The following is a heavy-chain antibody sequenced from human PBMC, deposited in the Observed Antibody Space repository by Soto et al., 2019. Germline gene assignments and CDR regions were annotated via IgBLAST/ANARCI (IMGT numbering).Heavy chain of an antibody. J-gene: IGHJ3*02. D-gene: IGHD2-21*02. CDR1: GFTFSSYA. Sequence: GGSLRLSCAASGFTFSSYAMHWVRQAPGKGLEWVAVISYDGSNKYYADSVKGRFTISRDNSKNTLYLQMNSLRAEDTAVYYCAKLSGVVVTAKRNAFDIWGQGTMVTVSS. CDR3: AKLSGVVVTAKRNAFDI. CDR2: ISYDGSNK. V-gene: IGHV3-30-3*02.